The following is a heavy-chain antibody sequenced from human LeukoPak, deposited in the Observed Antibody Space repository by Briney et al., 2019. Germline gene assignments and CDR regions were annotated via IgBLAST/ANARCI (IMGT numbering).Heavy chain of an antibody. CDR2: IYTSGST. CDR3: ARDLRYGAYFDY. D-gene: IGHD4-17*01. J-gene: IGHJ4*02. Sequence: SETLSLTCTVSGGSINSYYWSWIRQPAGKGLEWIGRIYTSGSTNYNPSLKSRVTMSVDTSKNQFSLKLSSVTAADTAVYYCARDLRYGAYFDYRGQGTLVTVSS. V-gene: IGHV4-4*07. CDR1: GGSINSYY.